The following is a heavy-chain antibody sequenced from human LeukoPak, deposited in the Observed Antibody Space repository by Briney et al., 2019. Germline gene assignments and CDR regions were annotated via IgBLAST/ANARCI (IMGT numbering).Heavy chain of an antibody. Sequence: ASVKVSCKAPGYTFTGYYMHWVRQAPGQGLEWMGWINPNSGGTNYAQKFQGRVTMTRDTSISTAYMELSRLRSDDTAVYYCARVSSSSGWSPIWGQGTLVTVSS. J-gene: IGHJ4*02. D-gene: IGHD6-19*01. CDR1: GYTFTGYY. CDR3: ARVSSSSGWSPI. V-gene: IGHV1-2*02. CDR2: INPNSGGT.